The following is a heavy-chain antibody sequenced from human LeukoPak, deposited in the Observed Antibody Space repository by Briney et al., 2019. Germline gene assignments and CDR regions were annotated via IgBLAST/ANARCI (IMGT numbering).Heavy chain of an antibody. CDR1: GFTFSTYA. J-gene: IGHJ4*02. D-gene: IGHD2-2*01. CDR2: MSGGGGST. V-gene: IGHV3-23*01. CDR3: AKSHCGSFSCSRAEF. Sequence: AGGSLRLSCAASGFTFSTYAVNWVRQAPGKGLEWVSAMSGGGGSTFYAASVKGRFTISRDNSKNTLYLQMNSLRDEDTAVYYCAKSHCGSFSCSRAEFRGQGTLVTVSS.